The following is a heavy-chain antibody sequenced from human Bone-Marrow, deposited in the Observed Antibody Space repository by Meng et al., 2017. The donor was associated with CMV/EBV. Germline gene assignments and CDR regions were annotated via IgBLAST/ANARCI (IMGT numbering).Heavy chain of an antibody. V-gene: IGHV1-3*02. CDR3: ALFGELLSDYYYYGMDV. CDR2: SNAGNGNT. CDR1: GYTFTSYA. Sequence: ASVKVSCKASGYTFTSYAMHWVRQAPGQRLEWMGWSNAGNGNTKYSQEFQGRVTITRDTSASTAYMELSSLRSEDTAVYYCALFGELLSDYYYYGMDVWGQGTTVTVSS. D-gene: IGHD3-10*02. J-gene: IGHJ6*02.